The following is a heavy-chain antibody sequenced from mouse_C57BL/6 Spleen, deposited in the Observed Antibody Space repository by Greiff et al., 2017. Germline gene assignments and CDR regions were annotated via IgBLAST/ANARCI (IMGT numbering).Heavy chain of an antibody. V-gene: IGHV5-16*01. J-gene: IGHJ1*03. D-gene: IGHD1-1*01. CDR3: ARDRDYGSSNWYFDG. CDR2: INYDGSST. CDR1: GFTFSDYY. Sequence: EVKVVESEGGLVQPGSSMKLSCTASGFTFSDYYMAWVRQVPEKGLEWVANINYDGSSTYYLDALKSRFIISRDNAKNILYLHMSSLTSEDTATYYCARDRDYGSSNWYFDGWGTGTTVTVSS.